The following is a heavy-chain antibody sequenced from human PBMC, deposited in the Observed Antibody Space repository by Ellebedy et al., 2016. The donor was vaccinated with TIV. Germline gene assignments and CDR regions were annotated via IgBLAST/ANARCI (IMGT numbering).Heavy chain of an antibody. CDR2: GGYT. Sequence: PGGSLRLSCTASGFIVSTNHMSRVRQAPGKGLEWVGGYTNYADSVKGRFTISTPNSRNTLYLQMTNLRTEDTAVYYCAKGSFPFGDKSERIYSFQYWGQGTLVTVSS. CDR1: GFIVSTNH. D-gene: IGHD3-10*01. CDR3: AKGSFPFGDKSERIYSFQY. J-gene: IGHJ4*02. V-gene: IGHV3-53*04.